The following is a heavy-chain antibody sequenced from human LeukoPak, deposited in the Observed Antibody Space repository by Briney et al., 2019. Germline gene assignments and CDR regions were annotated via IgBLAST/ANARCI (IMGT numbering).Heavy chain of an antibody. CDR1: GFTFDDYA. CDR3: AKDTDSSGWYGD. J-gene: IGHJ4*02. Sequence: PGGSLRLSCAASGFTFDDYAMHWVRHVPGKGLEWVSGISWNSGSIGYADSVKGRFTISRDNAKNSLYLQMNSLRAEDTALYYCAKDTDSSGWYGDWGQGTLVTVSS. V-gene: IGHV3-9*01. CDR2: ISWNSGSI. D-gene: IGHD6-19*01.